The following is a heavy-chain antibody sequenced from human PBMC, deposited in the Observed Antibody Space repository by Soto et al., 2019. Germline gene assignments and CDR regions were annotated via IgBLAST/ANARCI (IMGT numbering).Heavy chain of an antibody. CDR2: IWNDGGNK. Sequence: QVQLVESGGGVVQPGRSLRLSCTASGFTFSNYGMDWVRQAPGKRLEWMAAIWNDGGNKYYADSVKGRFTISRDNSKNTLYLQMNSLRAEDTAVYYYARRGGSGWWDIEYWGQGTLVTLPS. CDR3: ARRGGSGWWDIEY. V-gene: IGHV3-33*01. CDR1: GFTFSNYG. J-gene: IGHJ4*02. D-gene: IGHD6-19*01.